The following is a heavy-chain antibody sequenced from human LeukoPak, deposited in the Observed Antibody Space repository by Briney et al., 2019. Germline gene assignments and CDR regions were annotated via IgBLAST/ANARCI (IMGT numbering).Heavy chain of an antibody. CDR3: ARVAGGSLPVVGAFDI. J-gene: IGHJ3*02. Sequence: PSGTLSLTCAVSGGSISSSNWWSWVRQPPGKGLEWIGEIFHSGSTNYNPSLKSRVTISVDKSKNQFSLKLSSVTAADTAVYYCARVAGGSLPVVGAFDIWGQGTMVTVSS. CDR1: GGSISSSNW. CDR2: IFHSGST. V-gene: IGHV4-4*02. D-gene: IGHD1-26*01.